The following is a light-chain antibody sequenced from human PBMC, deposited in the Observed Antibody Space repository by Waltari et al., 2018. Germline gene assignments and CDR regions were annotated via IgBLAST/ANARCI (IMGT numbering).Light chain of an antibody. CDR2: DVS. J-gene: IGLJ1*01. CDR1: SSDVGGYNY. CDR3: CSDAGSYTYV. V-gene: IGLV2-11*01. Sequence: QSALTQPRSVSGSPGQSVTISCTGTSSDVGGYNYVSWYQQHPGKAPKLMIYDVSKRPPVVPGRCSGSKSGNTASRTISGLLAEDEANYYCCSDAGSYTYVFGTGTKVTVL.